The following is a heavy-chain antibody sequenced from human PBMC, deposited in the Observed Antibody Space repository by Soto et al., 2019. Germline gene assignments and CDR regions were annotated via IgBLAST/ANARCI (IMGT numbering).Heavy chain of an antibody. V-gene: IGHV4-4*07. Sequence: QVQLQESGPGLVKPSETLSLTCTVSGGSISSYYWSWIRQPAGKGLEWIGRIYTSGSTNYNPSLKSRVTMSVDTSKNQFSLKLSSVTAADTAVYDCARASSYAIFGVVTENWYFDLWGRGTLVTVSS. D-gene: IGHD3-3*01. CDR1: GGSISSYY. CDR2: IYTSGST. CDR3: ARASSYAIFGVVTENWYFDL. J-gene: IGHJ2*01.